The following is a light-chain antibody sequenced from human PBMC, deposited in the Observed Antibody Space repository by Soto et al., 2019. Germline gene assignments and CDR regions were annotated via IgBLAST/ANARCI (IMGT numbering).Light chain of an antibody. V-gene: IGKV3-20*01. CDR1: QSVGTY. J-gene: IGKJ1*01. CDR3: QQYGSSPQT. Sequence: EIVLTQSPATLSLSPEERAILSCRASQSVGTYLAWYQQKPGQAPRLLIYGASTRATGIPARFSGSGSGTDFTLTISRLEPEYFAVYYCQQYGSSPQTFGQGTKVDIK. CDR2: GAS.